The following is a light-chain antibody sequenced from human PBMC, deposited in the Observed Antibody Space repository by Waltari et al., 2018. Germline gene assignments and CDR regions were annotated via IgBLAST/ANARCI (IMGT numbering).Light chain of an antibody. CDR1: QSVRPS. Sequence: EIVLTQSPATLSLSPGERATLSCRASQSVRPSLAWYQQKPGQAPRLLFHGSATRATACPARFRGSGSGTDFTLTISSLEPEDFAVYYCQLRSKWLRTFGQGTKVEV. CDR2: GSA. J-gene: IGKJ1*01. CDR3: QLRSKWLRT. V-gene: IGKV3-11*01.